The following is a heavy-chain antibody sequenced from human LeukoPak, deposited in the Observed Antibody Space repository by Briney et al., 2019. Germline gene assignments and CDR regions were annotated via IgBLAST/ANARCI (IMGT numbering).Heavy chain of an antibody. D-gene: IGHD3-3*01. J-gene: IGHJ4*02. Sequence: AASVKVSCKASGYTFTSCGISWVRQAPGQGLEWMGWISAYNGDTNYAQKLQGRVTMTTDTSTSTAYMELRSLRSDDTAVYYCARLVGGITIFGVVSGYFDYWGQGTLVTVSS. CDR1: GYTFTSCG. V-gene: IGHV1-18*01. CDR3: ARLVGGITIFGVVSGYFDY. CDR2: ISAYNGDT.